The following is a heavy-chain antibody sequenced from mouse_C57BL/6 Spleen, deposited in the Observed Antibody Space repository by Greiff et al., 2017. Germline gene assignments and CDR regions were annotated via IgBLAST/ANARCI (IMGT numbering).Heavy chain of an antibody. CDR2: IDPSDSYT. Sequence: QVQLKQPGAELVKPGASVKLSCKASGYTFTSYWMQWVKQRPGQGLEWIGEIDPSDSYTNYNQKFKGKATLTVDTSSSTAYMQLSSLTSEDSAVYYCARALQGYAMDYWGQGTSVTVSS. CDR3: ARALQGYAMDY. D-gene: IGHD1-1*01. V-gene: IGHV1-50*01. CDR1: GYTFTSYW. J-gene: IGHJ4*01.